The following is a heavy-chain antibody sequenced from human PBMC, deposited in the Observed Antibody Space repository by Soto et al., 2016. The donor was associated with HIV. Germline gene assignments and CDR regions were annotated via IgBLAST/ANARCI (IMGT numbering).Heavy chain of an antibody. J-gene: IGHJ4*02. CDR3: VRGWQNSFDY. Sequence: EVQLVESGGDLVQPEGSLRLSCTASGFTFSSYWMGWVRQAPGKGLEWVTNIKQDGSEKYYVDSVKGRFTISRDNAKKSLYLQMNSLRVEDTAVYYCVRGWQNSFDYWGQGTLVTVSS. CDR1: GFTFSSYW. V-gene: IGHV3-7*01. D-gene: IGHD6-13*01. CDR2: IKQDGSEK.